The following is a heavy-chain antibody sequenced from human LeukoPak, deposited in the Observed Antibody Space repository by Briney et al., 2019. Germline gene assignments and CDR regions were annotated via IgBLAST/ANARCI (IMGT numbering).Heavy chain of an antibody. V-gene: IGHV3-23*01. CDR3: ATVKRDCSGGTCYSYDY. J-gene: IGHJ4*02. CDR1: GFTFSYHW. Sequence: GGSLTLSCAASGFTFSYHWMTWVRQAPGKGLEWVSAISSNGDITYYADSVRGRFTISRDNSKNTVFLQMNSLRADDTAVYYCATVKRDCSGGTCYSYDYWGQGTLVTVSS. CDR2: ISSNGDIT. D-gene: IGHD2-15*01.